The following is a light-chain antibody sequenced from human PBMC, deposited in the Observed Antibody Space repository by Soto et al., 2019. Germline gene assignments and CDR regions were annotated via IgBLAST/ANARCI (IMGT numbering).Light chain of an antibody. CDR1: QNIKNW. J-gene: IGKJ1*01. CDR3: QQCNSYSRGT. CDR2: TAS. Sequence: DIQMTQSPSTLSASVGDRVTIACRASQNIKNWLAWYQQKPGQVPKLLVYTASSLESGVPSRFSGSGSGTEFTLTISSLQPDDFATYYCQQCNSYSRGTFGQGTKVEIK. V-gene: IGKV1-5*03.